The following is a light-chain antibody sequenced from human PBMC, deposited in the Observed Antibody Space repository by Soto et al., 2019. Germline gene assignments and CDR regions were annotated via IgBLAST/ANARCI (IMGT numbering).Light chain of an antibody. CDR1: QTVSSNF. Sequence: ETVLTQSPGTLSLSPGERATLSCRASQTVSSNFLAWYQQKPGQAPRLLIYGASRRATGIPHRFSGSGSGTDFTLTISRLEPEDFAVYYCQQYGSSGTFGQGTKVDIK. J-gene: IGKJ1*01. CDR2: GAS. CDR3: QQYGSSGT. V-gene: IGKV3-20*01.